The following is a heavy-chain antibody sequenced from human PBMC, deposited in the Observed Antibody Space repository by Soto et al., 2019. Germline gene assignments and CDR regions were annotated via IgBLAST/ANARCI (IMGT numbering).Heavy chain of an antibody. Sequence: QAQLVQSGVEMKNVGASVKVSCKASGYTFTRYGISWVRQAPGQGLEWMGWISGCNDDTNHAQKFQGRVTVTKDTSTSTAYMELRSLKSDDRGVYYCARSGSYYPARNWFGPWGQGTLVTVSS. CDR1: GYTFTRYG. J-gene: IGHJ5*02. V-gene: IGHV1-18*01. D-gene: IGHD3-10*01. CDR3: ARSGSYYPARNWFGP. CDR2: ISGCNDDT.